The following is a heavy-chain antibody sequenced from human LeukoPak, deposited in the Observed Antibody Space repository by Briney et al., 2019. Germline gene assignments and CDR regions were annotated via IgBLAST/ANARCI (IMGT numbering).Heavy chain of an antibody. CDR1: GFTFSSYE. J-gene: IGHJ4*02. V-gene: IGHV3-48*03. Sequence: GGSLRLSCATSGFTFSSYEMNWVRQAPGKGLEWISYITTSGTSTYYTDSVRGRFTISRDNGKTALSLQMNSLRAEDTAVYYCVVHSATSCYWGQGTLVTVSS. CDR3: VVHSATSCY. D-gene: IGHD1-26*01. CDR2: ITTSGTST.